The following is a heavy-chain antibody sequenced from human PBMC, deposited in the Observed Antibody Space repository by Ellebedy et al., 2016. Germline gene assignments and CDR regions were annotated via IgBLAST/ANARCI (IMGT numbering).Heavy chain of an antibody. CDR1: GGSVSSGTYY. J-gene: IGHJ5*02. CDR3: AKSPIGDWFDP. Sequence: SETLSLTCTVSGGSVSSGTYYWGWIRQPPGKGLQWIGSISYSGNPYYNPSLRSRVTISVDTSKNQFSLKLTSVIVADTAVYYCAKSPIGDWFDPWGQGTLVTVSS. D-gene: IGHD2/OR15-2a*01. CDR2: ISYSGNP. V-gene: IGHV4-39*01.